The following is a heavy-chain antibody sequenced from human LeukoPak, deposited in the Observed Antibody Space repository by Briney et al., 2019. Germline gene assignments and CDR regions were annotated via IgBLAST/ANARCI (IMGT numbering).Heavy chain of an antibody. V-gene: IGHV4-34*01. CDR3: ARARGWLLRGYFDY. J-gene: IGHJ4*02. D-gene: IGHD2-15*01. CDR2: INHSGST. Sequence: SETLSLTCAVYGGSFSGYYWSWIRQPPGKGLEWIGEINHSGSTNYNPSLKSRVTISVDTSKNQFSLKLSSVTAADTAVHYCARARGWLLRGYFDYWGQGTLVTVSS. CDR1: GGSFSGYY.